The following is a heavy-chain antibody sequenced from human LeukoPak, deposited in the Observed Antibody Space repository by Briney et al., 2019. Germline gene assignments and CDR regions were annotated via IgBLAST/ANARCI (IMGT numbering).Heavy chain of an antibody. CDR1: GGSISSSSYY. J-gene: IGHJ4*02. CDR2: IYYSGST. Sequence: SETLSLTCAVSGGSISSSSYYWGWIRQPPGKGLEWVGSIYYSGSTYYNPSLKSRVTISVDTSKNQFSLKLSSVTAADTAVYYCASGGGVRATRFDYWGQGTLVTVSS. D-gene: IGHD1-26*01. CDR3: ASGGGVRATRFDY. V-gene: IGHV4-39*01.